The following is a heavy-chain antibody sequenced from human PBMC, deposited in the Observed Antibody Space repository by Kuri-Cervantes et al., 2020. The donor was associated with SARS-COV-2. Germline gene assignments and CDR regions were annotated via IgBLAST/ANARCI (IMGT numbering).Heavy chain of an antibody. CDR2: INPDGSYT. J-gene: IGHJ4*02. CDR3: VRDGDHWNFDY. CDR1: GFTFSGHW. V-gene: IGHV3-74*01. D-gene: IGHD1-1*01. Sequence: LSLTCAASGFTFSGHWIHWVRQAPGKGLVWVSRINPDGSYTNNADSVKGRFTLSRDNAKNMLFLQMNSPRAEDTAVYYCVRDGDHWNFDYWGQGTLVTVSS.